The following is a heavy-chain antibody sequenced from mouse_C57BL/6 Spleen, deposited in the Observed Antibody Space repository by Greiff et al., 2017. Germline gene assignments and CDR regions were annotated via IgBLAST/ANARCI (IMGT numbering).Heavy chain of an antibody. J-gene: IGHJ2*01. CDR3: AREGGSSLDY. CDR2: IYPGDGDT. Sequence: VKLQESGPELVKPGASVKISCKASGYAFGSSWMNWVKQRPGKGLEWIGRIYPGDGDTNYNGKFKGKATLTADKSSSTAYMQLSSLTSEDSAVYFCAREGGSSLDYWGQGTTLTVSS. D-gene: IGHD1-1*01. V-gene: IGHV1-82*01. CDR1: GYAFGSSW.